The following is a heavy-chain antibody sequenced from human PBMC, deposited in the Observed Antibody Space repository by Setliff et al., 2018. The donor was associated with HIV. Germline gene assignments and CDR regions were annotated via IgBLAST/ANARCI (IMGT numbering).Heavy chain of an antibody. CDR2: ISPGDSNT. V-gene: IGHV5-51*01. CDR3: ARLSVVTATRIYYFDY. J-gene: IGHJ4*02. Sequence: GESLKISCQGSGYSFTSYWIGWVRQLPGKGLEWMGTISPGDSNTRYSPSFQGQVTISADKSISAAFLQWSSLKASDTAMYYCARLSVVTATRIYYFDYWGQGTLVTVSS. CDR1: GYSFTSYW. D-gene: IGHD2-21*02.